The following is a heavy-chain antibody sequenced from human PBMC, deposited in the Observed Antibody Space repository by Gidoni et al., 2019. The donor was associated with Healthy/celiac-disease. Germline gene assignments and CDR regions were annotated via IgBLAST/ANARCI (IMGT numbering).Heavy chain of an antibody. Sequence: EVQLVESGGGLVKPGGSLRLSCAASGFTFSSYSMNWVRQAPGKGLEWVSSISSSSSYIYYADSVKGRFTISRDNAKNSLYLQMNSLRAEDTAVYYCARGMTTVTGDYYGMDVWGQGTTVTVSS. CDR1: GFTFSSYS. J-gene: IGHJ6*02. V-gene: IGHV3-21*01. CDR3: ARGMTTVTGDYYGMDV. CDR2: ISSSSSYI. D-gene: IGHD4-17*01.